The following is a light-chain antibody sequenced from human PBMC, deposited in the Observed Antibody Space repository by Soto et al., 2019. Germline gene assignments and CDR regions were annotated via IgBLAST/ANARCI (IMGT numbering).Light chain of an antibody. Sequence: EIVLTQSPGTLSLSPGERATLSCRASQSVTSNYLAWFQQKPGQAPRVLIYGASSRATGVPDRFSGSGSGTDFTLTISSLQSEDFAVYYCQQYKNWPRTFGQGTKVDIK. V-gene: IGKV3-20*01. J-gene: IGKJ1*01. CDR3: QQYKNWPRT. CDR1: QSVTSNY. CDR2: GAS.